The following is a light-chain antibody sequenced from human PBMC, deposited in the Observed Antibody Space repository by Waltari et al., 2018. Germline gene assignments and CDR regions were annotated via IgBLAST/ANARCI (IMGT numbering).Light chain of an antibody. CDR3: QQYYSTPLT. J-gene: IGKJ4*01. V-gene: IGKV4-1*01. CDR2: WAS. CDR1: QSVLYRSNNNNY. Sequence: DIVISQSPDSLPVSLVERATINCKSSQSVLYRSNNNNYLAWYQQKPGQPPKLLIYWASTRESGVPDRFSGSGSGTDFTLTISSLQAEDVAVYYCQQYYSTPLTFGGGTKVEIK.